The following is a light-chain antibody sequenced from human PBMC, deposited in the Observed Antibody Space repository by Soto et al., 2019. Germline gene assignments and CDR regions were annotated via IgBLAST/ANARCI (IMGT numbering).Light chain of an antibody. CDR1: SSDIGAYNS. J-gene: IGLJ1*01. Sequence: QSALTQPASVSGSPGQSITISCTGTSSDIGAYNSVSWYQHHPGKAPKLIVFQVSFRPSAVSDRFSGSKSDNTASLTISGLQTEDEAAYYCLSYTDSSNFVLGNGTKVTVL. CDR3: LSYTDSSNFV. CDR2: QVS. V-gene: IGLV2-14*01.